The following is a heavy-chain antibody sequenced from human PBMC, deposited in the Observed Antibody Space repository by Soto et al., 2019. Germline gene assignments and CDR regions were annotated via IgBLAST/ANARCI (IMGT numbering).Heavy chain of an antibody. Sequence: SGEVSFRASGYSFTSDGISWVREAPGQGPEWMGWISGHNGNTNHPQSLQGRVTMTTDTSRNTAYMELRSLRSDDTAVYYCARHRFNYYDDTVYYYFDYWAQGTLVIVSS. CDR1: GYSFTSDG. CDR2: ISGHNGNT. CDR3: ARHRFNYYDDTVYYYFDY. V-gene: IGHV1-18*04. J-gene: IGHJ4*02. D-gene: IGHD3-22*01.